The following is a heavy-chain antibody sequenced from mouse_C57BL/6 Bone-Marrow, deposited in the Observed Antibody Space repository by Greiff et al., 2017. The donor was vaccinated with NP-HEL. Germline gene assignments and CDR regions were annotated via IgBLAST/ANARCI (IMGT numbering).Heavy chain of an antibody. CDR2: IDPETGGT. D-gene: IGHD1-1*01. CDR3: TEHYYGRGYYFDY. Sequence: QVQLQQSGAELVRPGASVTLSCKASGYTFTDYEMHWVKQTPVHGLEWIGAIDPETGGTAYNQKFKGKAILTADKSSSIAYMELRSLTSEDSAVYYCTEHYYGRGYYFDYWGQGTTLTVSS. V-gene: IGHV1-15*01. J-gene: IGHJ2*01. CDR1: GYTFTDYE.